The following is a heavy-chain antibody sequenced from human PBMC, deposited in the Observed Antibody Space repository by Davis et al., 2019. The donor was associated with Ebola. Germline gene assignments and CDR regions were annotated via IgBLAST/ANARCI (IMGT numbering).Heavy chain of an antibody. J-gene: IGHJ6*01. CDR2: IRSKAYGGTT. V-gene: IGHV3-49*04. CDR1: GFTFGDYA. CDR3: TLLQEHL. Sequence: PGGSLFLSCTASGFTFGDYAMSWVRQAPGKGLEWVGFIRSKAYGGTTEYAASVKGRFTISRDDSKSIAYLQMNSLHQGPIGLPPGTLLQEHLWG.